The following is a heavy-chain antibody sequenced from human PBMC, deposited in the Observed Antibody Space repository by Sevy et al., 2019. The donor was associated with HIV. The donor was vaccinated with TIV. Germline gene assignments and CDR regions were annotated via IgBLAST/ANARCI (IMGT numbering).Heavy chain of an antibody. CDR1: EFTFSSYG. CDR3: AKDTPGIAAAGTGTHEGFLGY. CDR2: IRYDGSNK. Sequence: GGSLRLSCAASEFTFSSYGMHWVRQAPGKGLEWVAFIRYDGSNKYYADSVKGRFTISRDNSKNTLYLQMNSLRAEDTAVYYCAKDTPGIAAAGTGTHEGFLGYWGQGTLVTVSS. D-gene: IGHD6-13*01. J-gene: IGHJ4*02. V-gene: IGHV3-30*02.